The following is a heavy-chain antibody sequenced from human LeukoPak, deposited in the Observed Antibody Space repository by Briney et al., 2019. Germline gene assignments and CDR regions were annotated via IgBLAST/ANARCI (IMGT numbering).Heavy chain of an antibody. J-gene: IGHJ5*01. CDR3: ARSGITVTTMDNWWFGDWFDS. CDR2: INPSGGST. CDR1: GYTFTSYY. V-gene: IGHV1-46*01. D-gene: IGHD4-17*01. Sequence: ASVKVSCKASGYTFTSYYMHWVRQAPGQGLEWMGIINPSGGSTSYAQKFQGRVTMTRDTSTSTVYMELSSLRSEDTAVYYCARSGITVTTMDNWWFGDWFDSWGQGTLVTVSS.